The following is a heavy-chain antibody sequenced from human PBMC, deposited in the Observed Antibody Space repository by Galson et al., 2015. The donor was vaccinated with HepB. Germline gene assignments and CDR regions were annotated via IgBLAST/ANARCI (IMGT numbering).Heavy chain of an antibody. J-gene: IGHJ2*01. CDR2: IYSGGST. V-gene: IGHV3-66*01. CDR3: ARDYYDYRGDFDL. D-gene: IGHD3-16*01. CDR1: GFTVSSNY. Sequence: SLRLSCAASGFTVSSNYMSWVRQAPGKGLEWVSVIYSGGSTYYADSVKGRFTISRDNSKNTLYLQMNSLRAEDTAVYYCARDYYDYRGDFDLWGRGTLVTVSS.